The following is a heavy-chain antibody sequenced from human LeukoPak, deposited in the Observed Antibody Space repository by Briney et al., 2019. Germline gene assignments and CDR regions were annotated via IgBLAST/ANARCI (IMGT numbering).Heavy chain of an antibody. CDR3: ARHMFGEEYYFDY. CDR2: IYPGDSDT. D-gene: IGHD3-10*02. J-gene: IGHJ4*02. V-gene: IGHV5-51*01. Sequence: GESLQISCKGSGYSFTSYRIGWVRQLPGKGLEWMGIIYPGDSDTRYSPSFQGQVTISADKSISTAYLQWSSLKASDTAMYYCARHMFGEEYYFDYWGQGTLVTVSS. CDR1: GYSFTSYR.